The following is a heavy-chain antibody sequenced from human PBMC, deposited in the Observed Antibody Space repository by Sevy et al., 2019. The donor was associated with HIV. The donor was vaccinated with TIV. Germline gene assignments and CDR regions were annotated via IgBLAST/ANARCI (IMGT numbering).Heavy chain of an antibody. D-gene: IGHD2-21*01. Sequence: GGSLRLSCAASGFTFDDYAMHWVRQAPGKGLEWVSGLSWNSGSIGYADSVKGCITISRDNAKTSQYLQMSSLRADDTAFYYCAKDVWSTACWCDAFDIWGQGTLVTVSS. CDR1: GFTFDDYA. CDR3: AKDVWSTACWCDAFDI. J-gene: IGHJ3*02. V-gene: IGHV3-9*01. CDR2: LSWNSGSI.